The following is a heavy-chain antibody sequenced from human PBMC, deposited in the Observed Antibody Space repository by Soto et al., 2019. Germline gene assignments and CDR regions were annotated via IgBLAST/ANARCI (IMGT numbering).Heavy chain of an antibody. V-gene: IGHV4-34*01. CDR1: GGSFSGYY. CDR2: INHSGST. Sequence: SETLSLTCAVYGGSFSGYYWTWIRQPPGTGLEWIGEINHSGSTNYNPSLKSRVTISVDTSTRTVFLELTSLKFDDATVYYCARGFIPENYWGQGTRVTVS. CDR3: ARGFIPENY. D-gene: IGHD2-2*01. J-gene: IGHJ4*02.